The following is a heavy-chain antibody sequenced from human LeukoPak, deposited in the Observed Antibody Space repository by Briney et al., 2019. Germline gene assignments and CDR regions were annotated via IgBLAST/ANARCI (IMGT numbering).Heavy chain of an antibody. V-gene: IGHV4-61*05. CDR3: ASGAGRYSYGYDYYYYGMDV. Sequence: PSETLSLTCTVSGGSISSSSYYWGWIRQPPGKGLEWIGYIYYSGSTNYNPSLKSRVTISVDTSKNQFSLKLSSVTAADTAVYYCASGAGRYSYGYDYYYYGMDVWGQGTTVTVSS. J-gene: IGHJ6*02. CDR1: GGSISSSSYY. D-gene: IGHD5-18*01. CDR2: IYYSGST.